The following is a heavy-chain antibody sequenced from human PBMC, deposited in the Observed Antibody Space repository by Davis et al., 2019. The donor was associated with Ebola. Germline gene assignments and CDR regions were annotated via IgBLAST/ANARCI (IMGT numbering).Heavy chain of an antibody. D-gene: IGHD3-10*01. CDR3: ARAQGLSHDYYISHDT. V-gene: IGHV1-8*01. CDR2: LNPNSGNA. CDR1: GYSFPNYD. J-gene: IGHJ5*02. Sequence: ASVKVSCKASGYSFPNYDINWIRQAPRQGLEWIGRLNPNSGNAAYAPKFQGRVTMTRATAISTAYMELSSLSSDDTAVYFCARAQGLSHDYYISHDTWGQGTQVAVSS.